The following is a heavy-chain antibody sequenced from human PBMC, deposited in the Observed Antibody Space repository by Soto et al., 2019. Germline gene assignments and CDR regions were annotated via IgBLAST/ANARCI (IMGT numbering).Heavy chain of an antibody. CDR1: GFTFRSYV. Sequence: QVQLAESGGGVVQPGTSLKLSCVGSGFTFRSYVIHWVRQAPGKGLEWVALTSYDGSNKYYDDSVKGRFTISRDNSRNTVDLQMDSLSLEDTALYYCARWGTTGGLDVWGQGTLVSVSS. J-gene: IGHJ4*02. V-gene: IGHV3-30*19. D-gene: IGHD3-16*01. CDR3: ARWGTTGGLDV. CDR2: TSYDGSNK.